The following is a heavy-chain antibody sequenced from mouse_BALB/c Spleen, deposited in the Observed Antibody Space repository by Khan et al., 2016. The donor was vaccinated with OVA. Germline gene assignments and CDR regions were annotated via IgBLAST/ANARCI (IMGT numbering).Heavy chain of an antibody. CDR2: INPHIGET. J-gene: IGHJ2*01. V-gene: IGHV1-20*02. CDR1: GYSFTGYF. CDR3: ARNNGSDFDY. Sequence: VRLQQSGPELVKPGASVKISCKASGYSFTGYFMNWVMQSHGKSLEWIGRINPHIGETLYNQKFKGKATLTVDESSRTVHMELRSLASEDSAVYYCARNNGSDFDYWGQGTTLTVSS. D-gene: IGHD1-1*01.